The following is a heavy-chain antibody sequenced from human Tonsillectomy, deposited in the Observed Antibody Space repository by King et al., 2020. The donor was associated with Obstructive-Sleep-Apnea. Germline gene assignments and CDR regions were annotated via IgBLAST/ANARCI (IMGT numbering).Heavy chain of an antibody. Sequence: VQLVESGGGVVQPGRSLRLSCAASGFTFSSYGMHWVRQAPGKGLEWVAVISYDGSNKDYADSVKGQFTISRDNSKNTRYLQMNSLRAEDTAVYYCAKDRDYDSSGYDYWGQGTLVTVSS. V-gene: IGHV3-30*18. CDR3: AKDRDYDSSGYDY. J-gene: IGHJ4*02. CDR1: GFTFSSYG. CDR2: ISYDGSNK. D-gene: IGHD3-22*01.